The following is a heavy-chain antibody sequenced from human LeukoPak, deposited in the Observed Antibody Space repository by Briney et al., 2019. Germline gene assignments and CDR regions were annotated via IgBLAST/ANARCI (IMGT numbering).Heavy chain of an antibody. CDR1: GFTFSSYA. D-gene: IGHD3-16*02. J-gene: IGHJ6*02. Sequence: PGGSLRLSCAASGFTFSSYAMHWVRQAPGKGLEWVAVISYDGSNKYYADSVKGRFTISRDNCKNTLYLQMNSLRAEDTAVYYCARDRPPTPRYPYYYYGMDVWGQGTTVTVSS. CDR3: ARDRPPTPRYPYYYYGMDV. CDR2: ISYDGSNK. V-gene: IGHV3-30*04.